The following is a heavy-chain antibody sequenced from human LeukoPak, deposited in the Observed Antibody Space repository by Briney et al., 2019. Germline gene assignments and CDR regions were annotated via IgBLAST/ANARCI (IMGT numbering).Heavy chain of an antibody. CDR2: IIPNFGTA. CDR3: ARDQELGEMDY. D-gene: IGHD6-13*01. V-gene: IGHV1-69*13. Sequence: ASVKVSCKASGGTFSSYAISWVRQAPGQGLEWMGGIIPNFGTANYAQKFQGRVTITADESTSTAYMELSSLRSEDTAVYYCARDQELGEMDYWGQGTLVTVSS. CDR1: GGTFSSYA. J-gene: IGHJ4*02.